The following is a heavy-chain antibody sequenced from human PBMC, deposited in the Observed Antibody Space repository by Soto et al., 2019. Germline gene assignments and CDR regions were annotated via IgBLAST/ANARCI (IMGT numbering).Heavy chain of an antibody. V-gene: IGHV3-7*05. CDR1: GFTISAYW. CDR2: INRDGSRK. J-gene: IGHJ3*02. Sequence: EVHLEESGGDLVQPGVSLRLSCAASGFTISAYWMTWVRQAPGKGLEWVANINRDGSRKSYLDSVRGRFTISRDNVGNSLYLQNDRLSADDTALYYFARNVSPASRSLYLDALDIWGQGIMVTVPS. CDR3: ARNVSPASRSLYLDALDI. D-gene: IGHD6-13*01.